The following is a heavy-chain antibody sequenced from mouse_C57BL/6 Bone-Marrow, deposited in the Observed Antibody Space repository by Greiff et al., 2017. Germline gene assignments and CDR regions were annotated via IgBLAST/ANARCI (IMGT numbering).Heavy chain of an antibody. CDR1: GFNIKNTY. J-gene: IGHJ4*01. Sequence: EVQLQQSVAELVRPGASVKLSCTASGFNIKNTYMPWVKQRPEQGLEWIGRIDPASGNTKYAPKFQGKATITADTASNTAYLQLSSLTSEDTGIYYGALDWDDAMGYWGQGTSVTVSS. D-gene: IGHD4-1*01. CDR2: IDPASGNT. V-gene: IGHV14-3*01. CDR3: ALDWDDAMGY.